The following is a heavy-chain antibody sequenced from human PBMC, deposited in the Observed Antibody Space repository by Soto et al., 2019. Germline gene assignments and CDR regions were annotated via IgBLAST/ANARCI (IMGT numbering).Heavy chain of an antibody. J-gene: IGHJ6*02. CDR2: IIPILGIA. V-gene: IGHV1-69*02. CDR3: AIRLGYCSSTSCFYGMDV. Sequence: SVKVSCKASGGTFSSYTISWVRQAPGQGLEWVGRIIPILGIANYAQKFQGRVTITADKSTSTAYMELSSLRSEDTAVFYCAIRLGYCSSTSCFYGMDVWGQGTTVTVSS. D-gene: IGHD2-2*01. CDR1: GGTFSSYT.